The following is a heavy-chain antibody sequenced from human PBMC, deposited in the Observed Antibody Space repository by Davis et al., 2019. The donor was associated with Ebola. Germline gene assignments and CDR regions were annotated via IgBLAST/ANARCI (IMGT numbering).Heavy chain of an antibody. D-gene: IGHD2-21*02. CDR2: ISYISYSQSI. CDR3: ARGAAYCGGDCP. Sequence: SETLSLTCTISGGSVSSTQYYWDWIRQSPGTGLEWIGSISYISYSQSIYYNPSLKSRVTISVDTSKNQFSLKLSSVTAADTAVYYCARGAAYCGGDCPWGQGTLVTVSS. V-gene: IGHV4-39*07. CDR1: GGSVSSTQYY. J-gene: IGHJ5*02.